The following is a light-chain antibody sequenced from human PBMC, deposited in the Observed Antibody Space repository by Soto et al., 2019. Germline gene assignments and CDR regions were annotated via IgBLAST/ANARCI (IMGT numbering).Light chain of an antibody. CDR3: QQHANWPLT. V-gene: IGKV3-11*01. CDR2: ESS. Sequence: EIVLTQSPATLSLSPGERATLSCRASQNVANYLDWYQQKPGQAPRLLIYESSNRATGIAARFSGSGSGTDFPLNISSLEPEDFAVYYCQQHANWPLTFGGGTKVDIK. J-gene: IGKJ4*01. CDR1: QNVANY.